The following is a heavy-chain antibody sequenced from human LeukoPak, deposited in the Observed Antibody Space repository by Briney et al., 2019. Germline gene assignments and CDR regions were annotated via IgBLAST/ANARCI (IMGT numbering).Heavy chain of an antibody. CDR1: GFTFSSYG. D-gene: IGHD3-22*01. CDR3: ARGDYYDSSGYHLLLDY. J-gene: IGHJ4*02. V-gene: IGHV3-49*04. CDR2: IRRKDYGGTT. Sequence: TGGSLRLSCAASGFTFSSYGMTWVRQAPGKGLEWVGFIRRKDYGGTTEYAASVKGRITISRDDFKSIAYLQINSLRTEDTAVYYCARGDYYDSSGYHLLLDYWGQGTLVSVSS.